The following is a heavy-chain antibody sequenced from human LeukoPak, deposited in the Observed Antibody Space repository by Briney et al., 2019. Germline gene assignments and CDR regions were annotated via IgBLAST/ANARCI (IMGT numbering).Heavy chain of an antibody. CDR1: GFTFSSYA. CDR3: AKARGSSWPDAFDM. Sequence: GGSLRLSCAAPGFTFSSYAMSWVRQAPGKGLEWVSGISGSGGSTHYADSVKGRFTVSRDNSKNTLYLQMNSLRAEDTAVYYCAKARGSSWPDAFDMWGQGTMVTASS. J-gene: IGHJ3*02. V-gene: IGHV3-23*01. D-gene: IGHD6-13*01. CDR2: ISGSGGST.